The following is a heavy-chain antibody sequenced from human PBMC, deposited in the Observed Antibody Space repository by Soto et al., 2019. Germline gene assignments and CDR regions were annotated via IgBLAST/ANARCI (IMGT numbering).Heavy chain of an antibody. Sequence: EVQLVESGGGLVQPGGSLRLSCAASGFTFSSYDMHWVRQATGKGLEWVSAIGTAGDTYYPGSVKGRFAISRENAKNSWYLQMTSLRAGDTAVYYCARAFTSDTAMAADKYYYYYGMDVWGQGTTVTVSS. CDR3: ARAFTSDTAMAADKYYYYYGMDV. CDR1: GFTFSSYD. V-gene: IGHV3-13*01. CDR2: IGTAGDT. D-gene: IGHD5-18*01. J-gene: IGHJ6*02.